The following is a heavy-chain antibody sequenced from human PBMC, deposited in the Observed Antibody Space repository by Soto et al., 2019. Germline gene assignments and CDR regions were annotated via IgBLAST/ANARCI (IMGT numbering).Heavy chain of an antibody. V-gene: IGHV4-59*11. J-gene: IGHJ3*02. Sequence: QVQLQESGPGLVKPSETLSLTCTVAGGSLTDHYWNWFRQSPGKGLHWIGYVYYSGGTNYNPSLKIQVTMSVDTPKNQFSLNLRSVTAADTAVYYCARGNDWKSSTFDIWGQGTMVSVSS. CDR1: GGSLTDHY. CDR3: ARGNDWKSSTFDI. D-gene: IGHD2-21*01. CDR2: VYYSGGT.